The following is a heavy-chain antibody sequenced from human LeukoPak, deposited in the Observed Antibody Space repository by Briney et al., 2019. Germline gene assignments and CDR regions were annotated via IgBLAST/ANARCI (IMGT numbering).Heavy chain of an antibody. D-gene: IGHD3-10*02. V-gene: IGHV3-48*04. J-gene: IGHJ6*04. CDR1: GFTFGNYG. CDR2: ISSSGSTI. Sequence: GGSLRLSCAASGFTFGNYGMSWVRQAPGKGLEWVSYISSSGSTIYYADSVKGRFTISRDNAKNSLYLQMNSLRAEDTAVYYCAELGITMIGGVWGKGTTVTISS. CDR3: AELGITMIGGV.